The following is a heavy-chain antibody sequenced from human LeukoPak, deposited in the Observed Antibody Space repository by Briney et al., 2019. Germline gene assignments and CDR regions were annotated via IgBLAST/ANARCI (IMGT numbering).Heavy chain of an antibody. CDR3: TAQIRNYDFWSGCYHFDY. D-gene: IGHD3-3*01. V-gene: IGHV3-15*01. CDR2: IKSKTDGGTT. CDR1: GFTFSNAW. J-gene: IGHJ4*02. Sequence: PGGSLRLSCAASGFTFSNAWMSWVRQAPGKGLEWVGRIKSKTDGGTTDYAAPVKGRFTISRDDSKNTLYLQMNSLKTEDTAVYYCTAQIRNYDFWSGCYHFDYWGQGTLVTVSS.